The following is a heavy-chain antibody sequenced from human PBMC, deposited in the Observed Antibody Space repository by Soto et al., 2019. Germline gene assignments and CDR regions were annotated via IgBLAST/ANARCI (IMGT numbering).Heavy chain of an antibody. CDR2: IYYSGST. CDR3: AREGAAPYYYYGMDV. V-gene: IGHV4-31*11. Sequence: PSETLSLTCAVSGDSISSGGFSWSWIRQPPGKGLEWIGFIYYSGSTYYNPSLKSRVTISVDTSKNQFSLKLSSVTAADTAVYYCAREGAAPYYYYGMDVWGQGTTVTVSS. J-gene: IGHJ6*02. CDR1: GDSISSGGFS. D-gene: IGHD6-6*01.